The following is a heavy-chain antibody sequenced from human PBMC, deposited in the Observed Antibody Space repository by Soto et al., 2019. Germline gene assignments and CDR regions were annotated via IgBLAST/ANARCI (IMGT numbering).Heavy chain of an antibody. V-gene: IGHV4-59*01. CDR2: IYYSGST. J-gene: IGHJ6*03. CDR3: AGTTAGSYYYYYYMDV. Sequence: SETLSLTCTVSGGSISSYYWSWIRQPPGKGLEWIGYIYYSGSTNYNPSLKSRVTISVDTSKNQFSLKLSSVTAADTAVYYCAGTTAGSYYYYYYMDVWGKGTTVTVSS. CDR1: GGSISSYY. D-gene: IGHD6-13*01.